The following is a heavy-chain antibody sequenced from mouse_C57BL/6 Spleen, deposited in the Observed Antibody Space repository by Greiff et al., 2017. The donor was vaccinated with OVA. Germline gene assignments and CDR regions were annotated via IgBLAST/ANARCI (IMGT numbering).Heavy chain of an antibody. J-gene: IGHJ2*01. V-gene: IGHV1-82*01. Sequence: VNLVESGPELVKPGASVKISCKASGYAFSSSWMNWVKQRPGKGLEWIGRIYPGDGDTNYNGKFKGKATLTADKSSSTAYMQLSSLTSEDSAVYFCARPGAYYFDYWGQGTTLTVSS. CDR3: ARPGAYYFDY. CDR2: IYPGDGDT. CDR1: GYAFSSSW.